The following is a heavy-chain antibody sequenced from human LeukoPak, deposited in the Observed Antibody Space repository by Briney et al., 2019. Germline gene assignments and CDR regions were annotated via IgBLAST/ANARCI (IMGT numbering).Heavy chain of an antibody. D-gene: IGHD6-19*01. J-gene: IGHJ4*02. CDR2: ISSSGSTI. V-gene: IGHV3-48*03. Sequence: GGSLRLSCAASGFTFSSYEMNWVRQAPGKGLEWVSYISSSGSTIYYADSVKGRFTISRDNAKNSLYLQMNSLRAEDTALYYCARVSDISVAAYFDYWGQGTRVTASS. CDR3: ARVSDISVAAYFDY. CDR1: GFTFSSYE.